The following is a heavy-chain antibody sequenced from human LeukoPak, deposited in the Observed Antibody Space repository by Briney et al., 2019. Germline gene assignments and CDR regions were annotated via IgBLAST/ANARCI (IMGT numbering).Heavy chain of an antibody. CDR1: GIAYSSYD. J-gene: IGHJ4*02. CDR3: AKDRWYNWNYNDY. Sequence: PGRTLRLSCASSGIAYSSYDVRRVDQGAGRVLEKISAISGSGGSTYYADSVKGRFTISRDNSKNTLYLQMNSLRAEDTAVYYCAKDRWYNWNYNDYWGQGTLVTVYS. D-gene: IGHD1-7*01. CDR2: ISGSGGST. V-gene: IGHV3-23*01.